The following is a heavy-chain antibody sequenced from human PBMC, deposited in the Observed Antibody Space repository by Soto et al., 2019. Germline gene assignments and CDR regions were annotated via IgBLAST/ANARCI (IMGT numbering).Heavy chain of an antibody. J-gene: IGHJ4*02. Sequence: ASVKVSCKASGYTFTSYGISWVRQAPGQGLEWMGIISPGGDSTTYAQRFQGRLTMTRDTSTSTVYMDLSSLTSEDTAVYYCARAHSEQYFDFWGQGTLVTVSS. D-gene: IGHD6-13*01. CDR2: ISPGGDST. V-gene: IGHV1-46*01. CDR3: ARAHSEQYFDF. CDR1: GYTFTSYG.